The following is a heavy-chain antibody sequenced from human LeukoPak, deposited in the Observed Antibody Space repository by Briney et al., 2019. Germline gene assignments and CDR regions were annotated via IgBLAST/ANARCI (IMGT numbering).Heavy chain of an antibody. CDR2: ISGSGGST. CDR1: GFTFSTYA. CDR3: AKSYGSGTYYTHIDN. J-gene: IGHJ4*02. Sequence: GGSLRLSCTASGFTFSTYAMSWVRQAPGKGLEWVSGISGSGGSTYYADSVKGRFTISRDNSKSTLYLHMNSLRAEDTAVYYCAKSYGSGTYYTHIDNWAQETLVTVP. V-gene: IGHV3-23*01. D-gene: IGHD3-10*01.